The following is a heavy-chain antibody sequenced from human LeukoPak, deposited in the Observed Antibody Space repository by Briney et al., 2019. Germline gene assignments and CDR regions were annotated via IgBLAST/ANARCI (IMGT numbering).Heavy chain of an antibody. V-gene: IGHV1-2*02. CDR1: GYTFTGYY. CDR2: INPNSGGT. D-gene: IGHD4-4*01. Sequence: ASVKVSCKASGYTFTGYYMHWVRQAPGQGLEWMGWINPNSGGTNYAQKFQGRVTMTRDTSISTAYMELSRLRSDDTAVYYCAREPGGGGYSITFDYWGQGTLVTVSS. J-gene: IGHJ4*02. CDR3: AREPGGGGYSITFDY.